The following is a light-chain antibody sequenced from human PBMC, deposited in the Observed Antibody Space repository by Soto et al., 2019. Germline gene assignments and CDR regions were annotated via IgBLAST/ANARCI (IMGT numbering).Light chain of an antibody. CDR2: DLS. V-gene: IGLV2-11*01. Sequence: SALTQPRSVSGSPGQSVTISCTGTSSDVGGYNYVSWYQQHPGKAPKLMIYDLSKRPSGVPDRFSGSKSGNTASLTISGLQAEDEADYYCCSYAGSYTVVFGGGTKVTVL. J-gene: IGLJ2*01. CDR3: CSYAGSYTVV. CDR1: SSDVGGYNY.